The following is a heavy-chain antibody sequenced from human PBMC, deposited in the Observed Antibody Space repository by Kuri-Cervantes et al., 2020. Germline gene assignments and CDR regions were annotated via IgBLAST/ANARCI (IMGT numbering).Heavy chain of an antibody. CDR3: AKSGALRGDYYHLDV. D-gene: IGHD3-16*01. J-gene: IGHJ6*03. CDR2: INWNGGST. Sequence: SLMIYCAASGFTFDDYGMSWVRQAPGKGLEWVSGINWNGGSTGYADSVKGRFTISRDNSKNTLYLQMNSLRAEDTAVYYCAKSGALRGDYYHLDVWGKGTTVTVSS. V-gene: IGHV3-20*04. CDR1: GFTFDDYG.